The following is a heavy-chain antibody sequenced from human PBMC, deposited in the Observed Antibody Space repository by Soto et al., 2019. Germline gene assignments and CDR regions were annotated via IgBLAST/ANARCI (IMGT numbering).Heavy chain of an antibody. D-gene: IGHD2-15*01. Sequence: QVQLVESGGGVVQPGRSLRLSCAASGFTFSSYGMHWVRHAPGKGLEWVAVIWYEGSNKYYEESVKGRFTISRDNSKNTLYVQNNILRAEDTAVYYCARDGYCSGGSCYSVAVFDYWGQGTLVTVSS. CDR3: ARDGYCSGGSCYSVAVFDY. CDR1: GFTFSSYG. J-gene: IGHJ4*02. V-gene: IGHV3-33*01. CDR2: IWYEGSNK.